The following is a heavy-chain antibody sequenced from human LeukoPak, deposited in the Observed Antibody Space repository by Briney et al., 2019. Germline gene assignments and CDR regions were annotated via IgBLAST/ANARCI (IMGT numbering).Heavy chain of an antibody. D-gene: IGHD1-14*01. CDR3: ARAEGDDYFDY. CDR1: GFTFSSYA. J-gene: IGHJ4*02. CDR2: ISYDGSNK. V-gene: IGHV3-30-3*01. Sequence: GGSLRLSCAASGFTFSSYAMHWVRQAPGKGLEWVAVISYDGSNKYYADSVKGRFTISRDNSKNTLYLQMNSLRAEDTAVYYCARAEGDDYFDYWGQGTLVTVSS.